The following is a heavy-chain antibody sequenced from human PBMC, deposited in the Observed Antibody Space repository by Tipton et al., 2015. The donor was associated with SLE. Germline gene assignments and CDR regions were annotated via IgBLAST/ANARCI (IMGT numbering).Heavy chain of an antibody. CDR2: IYNSGGT. Sequence: TLSLTCNVSGSSISTYYWSWIRQPPGKGLEWIGDIYNSGGTNYNPSLTSRVTISVDLSKNQFSLKLTSVTAADTAVYYCARGVRIAVVKGWYLDLWGRGTLVTVSS. CDR3: ARGVRIAVVKGWYLDL. D-gene: IGHD6-19*01. V-gene: IGHV4-4*08. J-gene: IGHJ2*01. CDR1: GSSISTYY.